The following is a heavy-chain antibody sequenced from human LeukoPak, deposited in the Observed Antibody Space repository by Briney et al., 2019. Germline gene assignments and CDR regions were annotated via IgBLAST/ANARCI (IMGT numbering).Heavy chain of an antibody. D-gene: IGHD2-2*01. CDR2: INHSGST. CDR1: GGSFSGYY. J-gene: IGHJ6*04. CDR3: ARRDSCSSTSCYARGYYYYGMDV. Sequence: PSETLSLTCAVYGGSFSGYYWSWIRQPPGKGLEWIGEINHSGSTNYNPSLKSRVTISVDKFTNQFSLKLNSVPAADTAVYYCARRDSCSSTSCYARGYYYYGMDVWGKGTTVTVSS. V-gene: IGHV4-34*01.